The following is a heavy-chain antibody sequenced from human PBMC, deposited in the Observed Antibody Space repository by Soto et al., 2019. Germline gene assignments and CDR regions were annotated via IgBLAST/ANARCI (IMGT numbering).Heavy chain of an antibody. CDR2: ILVDSHNT. D-gene: IGHD1-26*01. J-gene: IGHJ4*02. CDR1: GFTFADSA. Sequence: SVKVSCKASGFTFADSAVQWVRQARGQSLEWMGRILVDSHNTKSAQKFTERVTISWDVSTSTAFMELRSLRSEDTAVCYCATANNTSPFDYWGQGTLVTVPS. V-gene: IGHV1-58*01. CDR3: ATANNTSPFDY.